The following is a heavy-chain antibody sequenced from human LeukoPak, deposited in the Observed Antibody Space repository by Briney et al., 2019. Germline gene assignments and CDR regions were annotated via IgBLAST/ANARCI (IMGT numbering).Heavy chain of an antibody. CDR1: GFTFSNYW. V-gene: IGHV3-7*01. Sequence: PGGSLRLSCAASGFTFSNYWMSWVRQAPGKGLEWVANIKQDGSEKYYVDSVRGRFTISRDNAKNSLYLQMNSLRAEDTAVYYCARDRTGGSYYFDAFDIWGQGTMVTVSS. CDR2: IKQDGSEK. J-gene: IGHJ3*02. CDR3: ARDRTGGSYYFDAFDI. D-gene: IGHD1-26*01.